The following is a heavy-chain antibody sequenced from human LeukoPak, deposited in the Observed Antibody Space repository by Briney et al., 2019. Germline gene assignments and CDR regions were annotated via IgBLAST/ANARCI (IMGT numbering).Heavy chain of an antibody. CDR2: IYFTGST. CDR3: ARRYCTDGVCYLIS. Sequence: PPETLSLTCTVSGGSVSSYYWSWIRQPPGKGLEWIGYIYFTGSTNYNPSLKGRVTISVDTSNNQFSLKLSSVTAADTAVYYCARRYCTDGVCYLISWGQGTLVTVSS. V-gene: IGHV4-59*02. CDR1: GGSVSSYY. D-gene: IGHD2-8*01. J-gene: IGHJ5*02.